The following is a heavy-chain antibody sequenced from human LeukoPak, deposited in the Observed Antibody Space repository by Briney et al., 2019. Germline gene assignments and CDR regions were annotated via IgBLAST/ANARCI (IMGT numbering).Heavy chain of an antibody. D-gene: IGHD3-10*01. CDR2: INHSGST. CDR1: GGSFSGYY. CDR3: ARGRYYGSGIH. J-gene: IGHJ4*02. Sequence: SETLSLTCAVYGGSFSGYYWSWIRQPPGKGLEWIGEINHSGSTNYNPSLKSRVTISVDTSKNQFSLKLSSVTAADTAVYYCARGRYYGSGIHWGQGTLVTVSS. V-gene: IGHV4-34*01.